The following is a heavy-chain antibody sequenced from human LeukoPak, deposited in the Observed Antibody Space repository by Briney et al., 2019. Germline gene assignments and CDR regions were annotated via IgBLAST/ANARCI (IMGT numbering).Heavy chain of an antibody. CDR2: INSDGSNT. CDR3: ARGDGTSGWYFDK. Sequence: GGSLGLSCAASGFTFSNTWMHWVRQPPGKGLVWVSRINSDGSNTNYADSVKGRFTISRDNAKNTLYLQMNSLRAEDTAVYFCARGDGTSGWYFDKWGQGTLVPVSS. CDR1: GFTFSNTW. D-gene: IGHD6-19*01. J-gene: IGHJ4*02. V-gene: IGHV3-74*01.